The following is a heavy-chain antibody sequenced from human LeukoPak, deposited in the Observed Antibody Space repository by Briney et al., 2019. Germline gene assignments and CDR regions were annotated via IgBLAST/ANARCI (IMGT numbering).Heavy chain of an antibody. J-gene: IGHJ1*01. CDR2: IYYSGST. Sequence: SETLSLTCTVWGGSFSSYYWSWIRQPPGKGLEWIRYIYYSGSTNYNPSLKSRVTISIDRSKNMFSLKLSSVSAADTAVYYCARHYRRGDTSGYFQHWGQGTLVTVSS. V-gene: IGHV4-59*01. CDR3: ARHYRRGDTSGYFQH. D-gene: IGHD3-3*01. CDR1: GGSFSSYY.